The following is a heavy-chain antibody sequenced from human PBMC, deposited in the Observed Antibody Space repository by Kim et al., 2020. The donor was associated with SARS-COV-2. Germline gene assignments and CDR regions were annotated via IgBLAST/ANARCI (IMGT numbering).Heavy chain of an antibody. CDR2: IWYDGSNE. J-gene: IGHJ4*02. CDR1: GFIFSSYG. CDR3: AKRYSTSWDFDY. V-gene: IGHV3-30*02. Sequence: GGSLRLSCEASGFIFSSYGMHWVRQAPGKGLEWVAFIWYDGSNENYADSVKGRFTISRDNSKNTLFLQMNSLRAEDTAVYYCAKRYSTSWDFDYWGQGTLVTVSS. D-gene: IGHD6-13*01.